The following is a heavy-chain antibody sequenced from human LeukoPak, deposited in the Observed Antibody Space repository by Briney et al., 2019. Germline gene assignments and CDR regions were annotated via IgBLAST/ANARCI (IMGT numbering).Heavy chain of an antibody. J-gene: IGHJ4*02. Sequence: GGSLRLSCAASGFTFSSYEMNWVREAPGKGLEWVSYISSSGTTIYYADSVKGRFTISRDNAKNSLYLQMNSLRAEDTAVYYCAAGYSSGWPLSDGYWGQGTLVTVSS. V-gene: IGHV3-48*03. CDR1: GFTFSSYE. D-gene: IGHD6-19*01. CDR3: AAGYSSGWPLSDGY. CDR2: ISSSGTTI.